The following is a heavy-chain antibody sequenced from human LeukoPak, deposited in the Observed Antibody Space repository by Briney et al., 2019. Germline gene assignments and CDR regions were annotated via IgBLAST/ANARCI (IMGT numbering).Heavy chain of an antibody. CDR3: AREGPNSFSDY. V-gene: IGHV4-38-2*02. CDR1: GFTFSSYA. J-gene: IGHJ4*02. Sequence: GSLRLSCAASGFTFSSYAMSWVRQAPGKGLEWIGSIYHSGSTYYNPSLKSRVTISVDTSKNQFSLKLSSVTAADTAVYYCAREGPNSFSDYWGQGTLVTVYS. D-gene: IGHD2-21*01. CDR2: IYHSGST.